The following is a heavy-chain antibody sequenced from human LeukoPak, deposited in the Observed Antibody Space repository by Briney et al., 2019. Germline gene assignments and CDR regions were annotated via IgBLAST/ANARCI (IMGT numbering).Heavy chain of an antibody. Sequence: SETLSLTCTVSGGSISSSSYYWGWIRQPPGKGLEWIGSIYYSGSTYYNPSLKSRVTISVDTSKNQFSLKLSSVTAADTAVYYCARGSDRFERAFDIWGQGTMVTVSS. CDR1: GGSISSSSYY. CDR2: IYYSGST. D-gene: IGHD1-1*01. CDR3: ARGSDRFERAFDI. J-gene: IGHJ3*02. V-gene: IGHV4-39*07.